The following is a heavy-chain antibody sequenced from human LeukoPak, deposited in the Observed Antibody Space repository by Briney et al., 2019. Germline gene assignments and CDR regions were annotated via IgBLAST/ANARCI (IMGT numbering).Heavy chain of an antibody. V-gene: IGHV3-73*01. CDR1: GFTFSGSA. CDR3: TRPSYGDAPYVDY. J-gene: IGHJ4*02. CDR2: IRSKANSYAT. Sequence: GGSLRLSCAASGFTFSGSAMHWVRQASGKGLEWVGRIRSKANSYATVYAASVKGRFTISRDDSKNTAYLQMNSLKTEDTAVYYCTRPSYGDAPYVDYWGQGTLVTVSS. D-gene: IGHD4-17*01.